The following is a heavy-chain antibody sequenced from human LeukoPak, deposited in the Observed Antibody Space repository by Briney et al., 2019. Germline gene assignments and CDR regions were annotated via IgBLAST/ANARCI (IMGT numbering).Heavy chain of an antibody. V-gene: IGHV3-23*01. D-gene: IGHD1-26*01. CDR1: GFTFSNHA. CDR3: AKGRVGAPGLFDY. CDR2: ISVSGGTT. J-gene: IGHJ4*02. Sequence: GGSLRLSCAASGFTFSNHAMSWVRQAPGKGLEWVSGISVSGGTTYYADSVRGRFSISRDNSKNTLYLQMNSLRAEDTAVYYCAKGRVGAPGLFDYWGQGTLVTVSS.